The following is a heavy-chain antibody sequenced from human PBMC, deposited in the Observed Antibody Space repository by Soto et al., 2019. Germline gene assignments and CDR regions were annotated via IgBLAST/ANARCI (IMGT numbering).Heavy chain of an antibody. CDR2: ISISGTTI. CDR1: GFSFSDYY. J-gene: IGHJ4*02. V-gene: IGHV3-11*01. D-gene: IGHD1-26*01. Sequence: QVQLVESGGGLVKAGGSLRLSCAASGFSFSDYYMSWIRQAPGKGLEWVSKISISGTTIYYADSVRGRFTISRDNAKNSLYLQMNSLSAEDTAVYYCTSDGTFTSDYWGQGTLVTVSS. CDR3: TSDGTFTSDY.